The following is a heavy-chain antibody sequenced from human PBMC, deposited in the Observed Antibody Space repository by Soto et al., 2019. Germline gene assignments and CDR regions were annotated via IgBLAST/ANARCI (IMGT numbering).Heavy chain of an antibody. CDR1: GFTFSDYW. Sequence: EVQLVESGGGLVQPGGSLRLSCAASGFTFSDYWMHWVRQAPGKGLVWVSRIKSDGSSTSYADSVKGRFTISRDNAKSTLYLQMNSLGAEDTAVYYCARDWGYSSSFFDPWGQGTLVTVSS. CDR3: ARDWGYSSSFFDP. J-gene: IGHJ5*02. CDR2: IKSDGSST. V-gene: IGHV3-74*01. D-gene: IGHD6-6*01.